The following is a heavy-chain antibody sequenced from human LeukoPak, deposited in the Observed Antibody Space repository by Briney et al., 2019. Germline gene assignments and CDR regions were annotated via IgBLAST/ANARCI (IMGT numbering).Heavy chain of an antibody. CDR2: IYHSGST. CDR1: GGSISSSNW. D-gene: IGHD3-22*01. J-gene: IGHJ4*02. Sequence: SETLSLTCAVSGGSISSSNWWSWVRQPPGKGLEWVGEIYHSGSTNYNPSLKSRVTISVDKSKNQFSLKLSSVTAADTAVYYWARLNQDGFFCSRGYPDFLGQGTLVTVSS. V-gene: IGHV4-4*02. CDR3: ARLNQDGFFCSRGYPDF.